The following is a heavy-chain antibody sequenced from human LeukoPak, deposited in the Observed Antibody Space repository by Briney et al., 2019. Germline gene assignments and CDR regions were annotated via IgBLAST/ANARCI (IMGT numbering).Heavy chain of an antibody. CDR3: ARENRLGMDV. CDR1: GGSISSYY. V-gene: IGHV4-59*01. Sequence: SETLSPTCTVSGGSISSYYWSWIRQPPGKGLEWIGYIYYSGSTNYNPSLKSRVTISVDTSKNQFSLKLSSVTAADTAVYYCARENRLGMDVWGQGTTVTVSS. CDR2: IYYSGST. J-gene: IGHJ6*02. D-gene: IGHD1-14*01.